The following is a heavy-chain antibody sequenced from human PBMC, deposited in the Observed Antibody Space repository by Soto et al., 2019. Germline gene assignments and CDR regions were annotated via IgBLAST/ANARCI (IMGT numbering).Heavy chain of an antibody. V-gene: IGHV1-69*06. J-gene: IGHJ6*02. D-gene: IGHD6-13*01. Sequence: QVQLVQSGAEVKRPGSSVKVSCKASGGAFNNYAIYWVRQAPGQGLEWLGTIVPVFPSVYYAPRFQGRLRITADSSTDTVYMMLISLKSEDTAVYYGAREMPSTAAANFYYGLNVWGQGTSVTVSS. CDR2: IVPVFPSV. CDR1: GGAFNNYA. CDR3: AREMPSTAAANFYYGLNV.